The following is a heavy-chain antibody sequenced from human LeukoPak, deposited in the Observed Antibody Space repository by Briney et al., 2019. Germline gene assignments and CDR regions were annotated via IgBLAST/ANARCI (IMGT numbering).Heavy chain of an antibody. CDR2: ISSSGSTT. J-gene: IGHJ3*02. Sequence: GGSLRLSCAASGFTFSSYEMNWVRQAPGKGLEWVSYISSSGSTTHYADSVKGRFTISRDNAKKSLYLQMNSLRAEDTAVYYCARGSLRGYSYGGDAFDIWGQGTMVTVSS. CDR1: GFTFSSYE. CDR3: ARGSLRGYSYGGDAFDI. V-gene: IGHV3-48*03. D-gene: IGHD5-18*01.